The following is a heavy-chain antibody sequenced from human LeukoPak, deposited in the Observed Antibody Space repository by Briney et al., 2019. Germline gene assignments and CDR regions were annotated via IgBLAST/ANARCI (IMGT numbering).Heavy chain of an antibody. D-gene: IGHD6-6*01. CDR2: ISYDGSNK. Sequence: GGSLRLSCAASGFTFSSYAMHWVRQAPGKGLEWVAVISYDGSNKYYADSVKGRFTISRDNSKNTLYLQMNSLRAEDTAVYYCARSVKQLVPTLVFDYWGRGTLVTVSS. CDR1: GFTFSSYA. CDR3: ARSVKQLVPTLVFDY. V-gene: IGHV3-30-3*01. J-gene: IGHJ4*02.